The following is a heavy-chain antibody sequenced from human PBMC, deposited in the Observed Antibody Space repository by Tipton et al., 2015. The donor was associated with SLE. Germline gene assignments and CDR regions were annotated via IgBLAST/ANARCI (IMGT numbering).Heavy chain of an antibody. CDR3: TRSVGVSFFDL. V-gene: IGHV4-59*13. J-gene: IGHJ2*01. D-gene: IGHD2-21*01. CDR2: VHASGST. Sequence: TLSLTCTVSGLSISSYYWIWIRQPPGKRLEWIGHVHASGSTHYNPSLNSRVTISLDTSNNQFSLRLSSVTAAHTAVYYCTRSVGVSFFDLWGRGTLITVSS. CDR1: GLSISSYY.